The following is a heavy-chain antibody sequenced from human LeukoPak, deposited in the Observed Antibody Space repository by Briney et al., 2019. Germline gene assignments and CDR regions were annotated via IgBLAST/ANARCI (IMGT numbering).Heavy chain of an antibody. CDR3: ARDPYCSGGSCYPEDDAFDI. J-gene: IGHJ3*02. V-gene: IGHV3-21*01. CDR2: ISSSSSYI. CDR1: GFTFSSYA. Sequence: GGSLRLSCAASGFTFSSYAMSWVRQAPGKGLEWVSSISSSSSYIYYADSVKGRFTISRDNAKNSLYLQMNSLRAEDTAVYYCARDPYCSGGSCYPEDDAFDIWGQGTMVTVSS. D-gene: IGHD2-15*01.